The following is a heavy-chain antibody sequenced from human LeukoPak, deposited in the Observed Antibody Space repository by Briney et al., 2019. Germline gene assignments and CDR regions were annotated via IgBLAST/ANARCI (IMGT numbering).Heavy chain of an antibody. CDR2: INTGNGNT. D-gene: IGHD2-15*01. J-gene: IGHJ5*02. Sequence: ASVKVSCKASRYTFTDYAMHWVRQAPGQRLEWMGWINTGNGNTRYSEKFQGRVTITMDTSASTAYMELSSLRSEDTAVYYCARDRVVGLAPFDPWGQGTLVTVSS. V-gene: IGHV1-3*04. CDR1: RYTFTDYA. CDR3: ARDRVVGLAPFDP.